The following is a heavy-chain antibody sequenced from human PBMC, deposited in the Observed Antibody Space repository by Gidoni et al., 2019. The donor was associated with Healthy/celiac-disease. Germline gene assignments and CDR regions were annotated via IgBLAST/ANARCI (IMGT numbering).Heavy chain of an antibody. D-gene: IGHD3-22*01. Sequence: EVQLLESGGGLVQPGGSLRLSCAASGFPFSSHAMSWVRQAPGQGLAWVSAISGSGGSTYYADSVKGRFTISRDNSKNTLYLQMNSLRAEDTAVYYCAKDLNPYYYDSSGYYTPDYWGQGTLVTVSS. J-gene: IGHJ4*02. CDR2: ISGSGGST. CDR3: AKDLNPYYYDSSGYYTPDY. CDR1: GFPFSSHA. V-gene: IGHV3-23*01.